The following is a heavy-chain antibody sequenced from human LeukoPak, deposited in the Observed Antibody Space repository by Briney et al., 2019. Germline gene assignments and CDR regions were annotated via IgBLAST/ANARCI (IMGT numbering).Heavy chain of an antibody. V-gene: IGHV3-23*01. CDR2: ISGSGGST. CDR3: AKGGVGYCSSTSCYWYMDV. D-gene: IGHD2-2*01. CDR1: GFTFSSYA. J-gene: IGHJ6*03. Sequence: PGGSLRLPCAASGFTFSSYAMSWVRQAPGKGLEWVSAISGSGGSTYYADSVKGRFTISRDNSKNTLYLQMNSLRAEDTAVYYCAKGGVGYCSSTSCYWYMDVWGKGTTVTVSS.